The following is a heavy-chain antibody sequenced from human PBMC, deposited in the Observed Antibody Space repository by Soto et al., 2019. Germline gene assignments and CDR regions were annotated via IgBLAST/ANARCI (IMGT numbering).Heavy chain of an antibody. CDR2: IYPGDSDT. V-gene: IGHV5-51*01. CDR1: GYSFTSYW. CDR3: ARGLSEYYYDSSGYYFFDY. D-gene: IGHD3-22*01. Sequence: GESLKISCQASGYSFTSYWIGWVRQMPLKGLEWMGIIYPGDSDTRYSPSFQGQVTISADKSISTAYLQWSSLKASDTAMYYCARGLSEYYYDSSGYYFFDYWGQGTLVTVSS. J-gene: IGHJ4*02.